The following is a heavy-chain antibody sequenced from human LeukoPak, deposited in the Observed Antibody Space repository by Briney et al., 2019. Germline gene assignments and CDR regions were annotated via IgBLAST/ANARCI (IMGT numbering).Heavy chain of an antibody. V-gene: IGHV3-53*01. D-gene: IGHD4-23*01. CDR3: ARDEYGGNSGGSN. CDR2: IYSGGST. Sequence: GGSLRLSCAASGFTVSSNYMSWVRQAPGKGLEWVSVIYSGGSTYYADSVKGRFTISRDNSKNTLYLQMNSLRAEDTAVYYCARDEYGGNSGGSNWGQGTLVTVSS. J-gene: IGHJ4*02. CDR1: GFTVSSNY.